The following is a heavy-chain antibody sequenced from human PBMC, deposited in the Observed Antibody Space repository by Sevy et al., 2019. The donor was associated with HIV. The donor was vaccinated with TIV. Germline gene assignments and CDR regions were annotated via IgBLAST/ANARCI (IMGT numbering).Heavy chain of an antibody. J-gene: IGHJ4*02. D-gene: IGHD3-22*01. Sequence: ASVKVSCKVSGYTLTKLSMHWVRQAPGKGLEWMGRFDPEDGETIYAQKFQGRVTMTEDTSTDTAYMELSSLRYEDTAVYYCASAREYYEDSSGYLDYRGQGTLVTVSS. CDR1: GYTLTKLS. CDR3: ASAREYYEDSSGYLDY. V-gene: IGHV1-24*01. CDR2: FDPEDGET.